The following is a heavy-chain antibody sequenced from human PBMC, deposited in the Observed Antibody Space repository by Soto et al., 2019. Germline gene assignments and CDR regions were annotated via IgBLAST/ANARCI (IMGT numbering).Heavy chain of an antibody. Sequence: QVHLVQSGAEVRKPGASVKSACSASGYSFSTYAFHWVRQAPGQSLEWLGWINAGNGNSKYSPNFEGRVTITKDTSATAANIECSLLTSAAAATYFCASAAYVYGSTIGYWGPVTLVTVSS. CDR3: ASAAYVYGSTIGY. D-gene: IGHD3-10*01. CDR1: GYSFSTYA. V-gene: IGHV1-3*01. CDR2: INAGNGNS. J-gene: IGHJ4*02.